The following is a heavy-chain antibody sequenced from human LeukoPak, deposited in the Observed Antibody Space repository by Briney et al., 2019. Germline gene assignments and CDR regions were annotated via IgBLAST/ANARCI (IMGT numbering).Heavy chain of an antibody. J-gene: IGHJ4*02. CDR2: VNWNSNNI. D-gene: IGHD3-10*01. Sequence: GGSLRLSCAASGFTFDDYDMSWVRQAPGKGLEWVSNVNWNSNNIGYADSVKGRFTISRDNAKNSLYLQMSSLRAEDTAVYYCAKVRSSGSGSPWARFDYWGQGTLVTVSS. V-gene: IGHV3-20*04. CDR1: GFTFDDYD. CDR3: AKVRSSGSGSPWARFDY.